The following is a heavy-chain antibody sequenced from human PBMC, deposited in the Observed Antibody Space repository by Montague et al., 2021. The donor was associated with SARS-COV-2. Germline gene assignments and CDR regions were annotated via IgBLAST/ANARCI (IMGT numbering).Heavy chain of an antibody. CDR2: ISHSGGT. CDR3: ARMGCRVWCVTVSDDIDY. CDR1: GGSFSGYY. Sequence: SETLSLTCAVYGGSFSGYYWSWIRQPPGKGLEWIGEISHSGGTNYNPSLKSRVIISVDTSKNQFSLKLSSVTAADTGVYYCARMGCRVWCVTVSDDIDYWGQGTMVIVSS. J-gene: IGHJ4*01. D-gene: IGHD3-3*01. V-gene: IGHV4-34*01.